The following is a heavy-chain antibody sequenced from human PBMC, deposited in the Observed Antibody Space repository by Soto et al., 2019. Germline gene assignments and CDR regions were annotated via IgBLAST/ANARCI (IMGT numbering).Heavy chain of an antibody. Sequence: SETLSLTCTVSGGSISSSSYYWGWIRQPPGKGLEWIGSIYYSGSTYYNPSLKSRVTISVDTSKNQFSLKLSSVTAADTAVYYCARHTGSGSYEYYFDYWGQGTLVTVSS. J-gene: IGHJ4*02. CDR3: ARHTGSGSYEYYFDY. D-gene: IGHD1-26*01. V-gene: IGHV4-39*01. CDR1: GGSISSSSYY. CDR2: IYYSGST.